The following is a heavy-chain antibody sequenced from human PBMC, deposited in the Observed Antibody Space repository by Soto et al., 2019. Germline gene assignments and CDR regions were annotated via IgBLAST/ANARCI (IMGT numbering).Heavy chain of an antibody. V-gene: IGHV4-34*01. Sequence: QVQLQQWGAGLLKPSETLSLTCAVYGGSFSGYYWSWIRQPPGKGLEWIGEINHSGSTNYNPSLKSRVTISVDPSKNQFSLKLSSVTAADTAVYYCARGPSRSNIVVVPADMNGWFDPWGQGTLVTVSS. CDR3: ARGPSRSNIVVVPADMNGWFDP. D-gene: IGHD2-2*01. CDR2: INHSGST. CDR1: GGSFSGYY. J-gene: IGHJ5*02.